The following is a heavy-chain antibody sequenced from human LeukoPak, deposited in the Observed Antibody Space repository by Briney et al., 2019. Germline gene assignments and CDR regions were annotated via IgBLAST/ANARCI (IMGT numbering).Heavy chain of an antibody. D-gene: IGHD3-22*01. V-gene: IGHV3-11*01. CDR2: ICDSGRTI. Sequence: PGGSLSLSCAASGFTFSDYYMSWIRQAPGKGLECVSYICDSGRTIYYADSVKGRFTISRDNAKNSVYLQMNNLRAEDTAVYYCARDRLGDYDHSGYYDKWGQGTLVTVSS. J-gene: IGHJ4*02. CDR3: ARDRLGDYDHSGYYDK. CDR1: GFTFSDYY.